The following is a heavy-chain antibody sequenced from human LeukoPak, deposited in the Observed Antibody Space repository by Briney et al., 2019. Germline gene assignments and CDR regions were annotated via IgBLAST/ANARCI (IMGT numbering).Heavy chain of an antibody. Sequence: QSGGSLRLSCAASGFTFNSYAMSWVRQAPGKGLEWVSAISGSGGSTYYADSVKGRFTISRDNSKNTLYLQMNSLRAEDTAVYYCAKGVGIAVDRTFDIWGQGTMVTVSS. CDR3: AKGVGIAVDRTFDI. V-gene: IGHV3-23*01. D-gene: IGHD6-19*01. CDR2: ISGSGGST. J-gene: IGHJ3*02. CDR1: GFTFNSYA.